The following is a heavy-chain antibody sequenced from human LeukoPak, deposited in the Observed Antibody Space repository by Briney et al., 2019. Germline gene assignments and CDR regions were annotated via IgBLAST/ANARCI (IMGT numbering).Heavy chain of an antibody. J-gene: IGHJ4*02. V-gene: IGHV3-23*01. CDR1: GFTFSSDA. D-gene: IGHD6-13*01. CDR2: ISGSGRST. CDR3: AVGPPGIAAAGIFDY. Sequence: GGYLRLSCAGSGFTFSSDAMSWVRPGPGKGLEWVSVISGSGRSTYYADSVKGRFTIPSDNSKHPLNLQMNSLRAEDTAVYYCAVGPPGIAAAGIFDYWGQGTLVTVPS.